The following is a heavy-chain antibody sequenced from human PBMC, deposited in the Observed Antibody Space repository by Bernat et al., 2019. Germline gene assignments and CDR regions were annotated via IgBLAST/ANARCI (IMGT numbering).Heavy chain of an antibody. CDR2: INTAGDT. CDR1: GFTFSTYD. D-gene: IGHD6-19*01. V-gene: IGHV3-13*04. J-gene: IGHJ3*02. CDR3: ARAQNIAVAGPCAFDI. Sequence: EVQLVESGGGLVQWGGSLRLSCAASGFTFSTYDMHWVRQVTEKGLEWVAGINTAGDTYYPGSVKGRFTISRENAKNSLYLQMNSLRAGDTAVSYCARAQNIAVAGPCAFDIWGQGTLVTVSS.